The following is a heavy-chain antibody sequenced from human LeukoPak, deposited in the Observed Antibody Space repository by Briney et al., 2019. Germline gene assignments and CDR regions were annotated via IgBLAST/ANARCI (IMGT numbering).Heavy chain of an antibody. J-gene: IGHJ4*02. Sequence: SETLSLTCTVSGGSISSYYWSWIRQPAGKGLEWIGRIYTSGSTNYNPSLKSRVTMSVDTSKNQFSLKPSSVTAADTAVYYCAREGREYDYVWGSYRRGFDYWGQGTLVTVSS. D-gene: IGHD3-16*02. CDR1: GGSISSYY. CDR2: IYTSGST. V-gene: IGHV4-4*07. CDR3: AREGREYDYVWGSYRRGFDY.